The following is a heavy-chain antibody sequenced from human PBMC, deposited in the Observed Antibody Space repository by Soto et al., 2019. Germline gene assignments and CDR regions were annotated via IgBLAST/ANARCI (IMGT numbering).Heavy chain of an antibody. J-gene: IGHJ4*02. V-gene: IGHV3-23*01. CDR3: AKENSPLEPYYDFWSGYSFFDY. CDR2: ISGSGGST. CDR1: GFTFSSYA. Sequence: LRLSCAASGFTFSSYAMSWVRQAPGKGLEWVSAISGSGGSTYYADSVKGRFTISRDNSKNTLYLQMNSLRAEDTAVYYCAKENSPLEPYYDFWSGYSFFDYWGQGTLVTVSS. D-gene: IGHD3-3*01.